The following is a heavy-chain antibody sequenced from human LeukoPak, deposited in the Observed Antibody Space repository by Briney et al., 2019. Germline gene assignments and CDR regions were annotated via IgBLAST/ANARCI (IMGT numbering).Heavy chain of an antibody. V-gene: IGHV3-23*01. Sequence: GGSLRLSCAASGFSISRYSMNWVRQAPGKGLEWVAVISGGGSGTYYADSVRGRFTISRDNSKNTVYLQMNSLRAEDTAIYYCAKAVGSSGYFSRDAFDIWGQGTMVTVSS. CDR2: ISGGGSGT. CDR3: AKAVGSSGYFSRDAFDI. D-gene: IGHD3-22*01. CDR1: GFSISRYS. J-gene: IGHJ3*02.